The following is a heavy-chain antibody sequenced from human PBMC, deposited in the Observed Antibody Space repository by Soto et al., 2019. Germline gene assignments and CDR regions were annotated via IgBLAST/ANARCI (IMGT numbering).Heavy chain of an antibody. V-gene: IGHV1-2*04. CDR1: GYTFTGYY. CDR2: INPNSGGT. Sequence: ASVKVSCKASGYTFTGYYMHWVRQAPGQGLEWMGWINPNSGGTNYAQKFQGWVTMTRDTSISTAYMELSRLRSDDTAVYYCARALPSFYCSGGSCYFDYWGQGTLVTVSS. CDR3: ARALPSFYCSGGSCYFDY. D-gene: IGHD2-15*01. J-gene: IGHJ4*02.